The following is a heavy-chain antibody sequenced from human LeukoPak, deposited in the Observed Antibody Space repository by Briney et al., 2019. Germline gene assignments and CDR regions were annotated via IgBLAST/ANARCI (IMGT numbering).Heavy chain of an antibody. D-gene: IGHD6-13*01. Sequence: SETLSLTCTVSGGSVSSGSYYWSWIRQPPGQGLEWIGNIYYSGSTNYNPSLKSRVTISVDTSKNQFSLKLNSVTAADTAVYYCARQYSSNWYTYWGQGTLVTVSS. CDR2: IYYSGST. CDR3: ARQYSSNWYTY. V-gene: IGHV4-61*01. CDR1: GGSVSSGSYY. J-gene: IGHJ4*02.